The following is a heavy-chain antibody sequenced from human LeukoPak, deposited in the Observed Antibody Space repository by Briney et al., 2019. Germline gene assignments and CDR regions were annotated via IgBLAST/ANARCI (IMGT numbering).Heavy chain of an antibody. J-gene: IGHJ4*02. V-gene: IGHV3-33*01. CDR1: GFTFSSYG. CDR2: IWYDGSNK. D-gene: IGHD3-22*01. Sequence: GRSLRLSCAASGFTFSSYGMHWVRQAPGKGLEWVAVIWYDGSNKYYADSVKGRFTISRDNSKNTLYLQMNSLGAEDTAVYYCARDSYYYDSSGYSLYLDYWGQGALVTVSS. CDR3: ARDSYYYDSSGYSLYLDY.